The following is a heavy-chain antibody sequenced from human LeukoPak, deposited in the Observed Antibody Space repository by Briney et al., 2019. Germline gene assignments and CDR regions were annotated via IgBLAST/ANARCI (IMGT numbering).Heavy chain of an antibody. D-gene: IGHD1-7*01. Sequence: PSETLSLTRTVSGGSISSYYWSWIRQPPGKGLEWIGYIYYSGSTNYNPSLKSRVTISVDTSKNQFSLKLSSVTAADTAVYYCARATGTNYYYYGMDVWGQGTTVTVSS. CDR2: IYYSGST. J-gene: IGHJ6*02. CDR1: GGSISSYY. V-gene: IGHV4-59*01. CDR3: ARATGTNYYYYGMDV.